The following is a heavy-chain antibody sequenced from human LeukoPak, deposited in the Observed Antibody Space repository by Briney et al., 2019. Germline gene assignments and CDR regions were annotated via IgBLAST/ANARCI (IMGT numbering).Heavy chain of an antibody. V-gene: IGHV4-59*01. D-gene: IGHD2-15*01. J-gene: IGHJ4*02. CDR2: IYYSGST. Sequence: PSETLSLTCTVSGGSISPYYWSWIRQPPGKGLEWIGYIYYSGSTNYNPSLKSRVTISVDTSKNQFSLKLSSVTAADTAVYYCAREAPYCSGGSCNSEFDYWGQGTLVTVSS. CDR3: AREAPYCSGGSCNSEFDY. CDR1: GGSISPYY.